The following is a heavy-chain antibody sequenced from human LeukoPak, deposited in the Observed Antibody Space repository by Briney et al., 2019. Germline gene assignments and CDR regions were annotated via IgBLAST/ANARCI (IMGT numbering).Heavy chain of an antibody. D-gene: IGHD3-10*01. CDR3: ARDLVAGGFSNFDY. V-gene: IGHV3-7*01. J-gene: IGHJ4*02. Sequence: GGSLRLSCAASGFTFTSYWMTWVRQAPGKGLEWVANINEDGGGRYYVDSVKGRFTISRDNAKNSVHLQMNSLRAEDTAVYYCARDLVAGGFSNFDYWGQGTLVTVSS. CDR2: INEDGGGR. CDR1: GFTFTSYW.